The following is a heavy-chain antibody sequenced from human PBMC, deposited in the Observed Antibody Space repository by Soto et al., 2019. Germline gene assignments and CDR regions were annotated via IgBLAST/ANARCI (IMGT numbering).Heavy chain of an antibody. V-gene: IGHV3-23*01. Sequence: GGSLRLSCAASGFTFSNYAMSWVRQAPGKGLEWVSAIVGSGASTYSADSVKGRFTISRDNSKNTLYLQMNSLRAEDTAAYYCAKAIRDQLLCSFDYWGQGTLVTVSS. D-gene: IGHD2-2*01. CDR1: GFTFSNYA. J-gene: IGHJ4*02. CDR2: IVGSGAST. CDR3: AKAIRDQLLCSFDY.